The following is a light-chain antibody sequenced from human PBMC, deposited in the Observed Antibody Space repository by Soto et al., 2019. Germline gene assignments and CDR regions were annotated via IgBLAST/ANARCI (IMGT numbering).Light chain of an antibody. CDR1: SSDVGSSVF. CDR3: SLYAGGNNVI. J-gene: IGLJ2*01. V-gene: IGLV2-8*01. CDR2: EVT. Sequence: QSVLTQPPSASGSPGQSVAISCTGTSSDVGSSVFVSWYQQHPGKAPKLMIYEVTQRPSGVPDRCSCSKSGNTASLTVSGLQVEDEADYYCSLYAGGNNVIFGGGTKVTVL.